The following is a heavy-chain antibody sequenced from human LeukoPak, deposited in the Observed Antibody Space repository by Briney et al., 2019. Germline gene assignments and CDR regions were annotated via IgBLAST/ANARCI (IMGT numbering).Heavy chain of an antibody. D-gene: IGHD6-6*01. Sequence: ASVKVSCKASGGTFSSYAISWVRQAPGQGLEWMGGIIPIFGTANYAQKFQGRVTITTDESTSTAYMELSSLRSEDTAVYYCARGGEGYSSLSGKNWDYYYYYMDVWGKGTTVTVSS. CDR3: ARGGEGYSSLSGKNWDYYYYYMDV. J-gene: IGHJ6*03. CDR2: IIPIFGTA. CDR1: GGTFSSYA. V-gene: IGHV1-69*05.